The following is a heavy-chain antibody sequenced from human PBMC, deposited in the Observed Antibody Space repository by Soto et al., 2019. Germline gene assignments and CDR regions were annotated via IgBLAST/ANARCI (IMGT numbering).Heavy chain of an antibody. CDR3: ARGYSGYDNYYYYYGMDV. CDR2: INHSGST. J-gene: IGHJ6*02. V-gene: IGHV4-34*01. CDR1: GGSFSGYY. Sequence: SETLSLTCAVYGGSFSGYYWSWIRQPPGKGLEWIGEINHSGSTNYNPSLKSRVTISVDTSKNQFSLKLSSVTATDTAVYYCARGYSGYDNYYYYYGMDVWGQGTTVTVSS. D-gene: IGHD5-12*01.